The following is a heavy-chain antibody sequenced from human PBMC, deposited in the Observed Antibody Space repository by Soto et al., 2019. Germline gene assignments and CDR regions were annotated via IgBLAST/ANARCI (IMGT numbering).Heavy chain of an antibody. CDR3: AKDISGRGSFYYYFGMDV. V-gene: IGHV3-9*01. D-gene: IGHD1-26*01. J-gene: IGHJ6*02. Sequence: GGSLRLSCAASGFIFDDYAMHWVRQPPGKGLEWVSGISWNSGSIGYADSVKARFTISRDNDKNVLYLQMNSLRAEDTAFYYCAKDISGRGSFYYYFGMDVWGQGTTVTVSS. CDR2: ISWNSGSI. CDR1: GFIFDDYA.